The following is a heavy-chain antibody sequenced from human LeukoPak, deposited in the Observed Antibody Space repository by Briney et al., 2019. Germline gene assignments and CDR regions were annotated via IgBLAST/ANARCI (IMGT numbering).Heavy chain of an antibody. D-gene: IGHD3-16*01. CDR1: EFTFSDYY. CDR2: ISSSTYT. Sequence: GGSLRLSCAASEFTFSDYYMSWIRQAPGKGLEWVSYISSSTYTNYADSVKGRFTISRDNAKNSLYLQMNSLRAEDTAVYYCARVRGDRVDGGYYFDYWGQGTLVTVSS. CDR3: ARVRGDRVDGGYYFDY. J-gene: IGHJ4*02. V-gene: IGHV3-11*05.